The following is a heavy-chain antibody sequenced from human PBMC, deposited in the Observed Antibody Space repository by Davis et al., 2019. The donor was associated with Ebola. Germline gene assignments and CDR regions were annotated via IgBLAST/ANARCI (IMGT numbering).Heavy chain of an antibody. Sequence: SETLSLTCTVSGGSISRYYWSWIRQPPGKGLEWIGYIYYSGSTYYNPSLKSRVTISVDTSKNQFSLKLSSVTAADTAVYYCARDAYYYDSSGYYGRGGFDYWGQGTLVTVSS. V-gene: IGHV4-59*12. J-gene: IGHJ4*02. CDR3: ARDAYYYDSSGYYGRGGFDY. CDR1: GGSISRYY. D-gene: IGHD3-22*01. CDR2: IYYSGST.